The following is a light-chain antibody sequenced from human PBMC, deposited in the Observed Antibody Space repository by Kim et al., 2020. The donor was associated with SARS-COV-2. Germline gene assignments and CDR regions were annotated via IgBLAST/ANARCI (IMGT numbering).Light chain of an antibody. CDR2: EDN. J-gene: IGLJ3*02. V-gene: IGLV6-57*04. Sequence: NFTLTQPHSVSESPGKTVTISCTRSSGSIASNYVQWYQQRPGSAPTTVIYEDNQRPSGVPDRFSGSIDSSSNSASLTISGLKTEDEADYYCQSYDSSNLVFGGGTQLTVL. CDR3: QSYDSSNLV. CDR1: SGSIASNY.